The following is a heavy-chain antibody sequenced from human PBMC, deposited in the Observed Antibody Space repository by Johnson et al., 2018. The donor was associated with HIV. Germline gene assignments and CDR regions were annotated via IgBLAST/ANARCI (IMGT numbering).Heavy chain of an antibody. V-gene: IGHV3-30*19. J-gene: IGHJ3*02. CDR2: ISYDGSNK. CDR1: GFTFSSHG. CDR3: AREKIRAFDI. Sequence: QVQLVESGGGVVQPGGSLRLSCAASGFTFSSHGMHWVRQAPGKGLEWVAVISYDGSNKYYADSVKGRFTISRDNSKNTLYLQMNSLRAEDTAVYYCAREKIRAFDIWGQGTMVTVSS.